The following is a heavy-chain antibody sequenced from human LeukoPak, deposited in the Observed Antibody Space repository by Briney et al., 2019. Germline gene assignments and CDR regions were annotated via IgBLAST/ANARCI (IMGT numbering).Heavy chain of an antibody. CDR1: GGSFSGYY. Sequence: SETLSLTCAVYGGSFSGYYWSWIRHPPGKGLEWIGEINHSGSTNYNPSRKSRVTISVDTSKNQFSLKLSSVTGADTAVYYCARGPQLARLDYWGQGTLVTVSS. V-gene: IGHV4-34*01. CDR2: INHSGST. CDR3: ARGPQLARLDY. D-gene: IGHD1-1*01. J-gene: IGHJ4*02.